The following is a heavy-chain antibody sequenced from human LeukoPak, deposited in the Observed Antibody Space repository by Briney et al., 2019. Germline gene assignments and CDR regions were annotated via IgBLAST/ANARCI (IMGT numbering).Heavy chain of an antibody. D-gene: IGHD3-22*01. J-gene: IGHJ4*02. CDR2: IIPMFGRT. CDR1: GGTLSTSA. V-gene: IGHV1-69*05. CDR3: AQNPRYYSDTSGYYPFDY. Sequence: ASVKVSCKTSGGTLSTSAINWVRQAPGHGLEWMGGIIPMFGRTNNVQKFQGRVTITTDGSTSTAYMELRSLRSEDTAVYYCAQNPRYYSDTSGYYPFDYWGQGTLVTVSS.